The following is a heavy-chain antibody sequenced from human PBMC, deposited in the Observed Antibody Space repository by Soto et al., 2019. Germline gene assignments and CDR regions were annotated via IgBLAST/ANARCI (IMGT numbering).Heavy chain of an antibody. Sequence: GGSLRLSCAASGFTFSTYXMHWVRQAPGKGLVWVSRVNGDGSSTSYADLVKGRFTISRDNGKNTLYLQMNSLRAEDTAVYYCAHTGSSSHDYFDYWGQGTLVTVSS. CDR1: GFTFSTYX. D-gene: IGHD6-6*01. V-gene: IGHV3-74*01. CDR3: AHTGSSSHDYFDY. J-gene: IGHJ4*02. CDR2: VNGDGSST.